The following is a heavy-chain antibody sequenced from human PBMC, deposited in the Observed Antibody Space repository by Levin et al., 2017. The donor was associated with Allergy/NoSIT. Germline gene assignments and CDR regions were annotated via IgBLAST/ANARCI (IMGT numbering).Heavy chain of an antibody. J-gene: IGHJ4*02. CDR2: IYYSGST. CDR3: ARGGEYTMVDY. Sequence: SETLSLTCTVSGGSISSYYWSWIRQPPGKGLEWIGYIYYSGSTNYNPSLKSRVTISVDTSKNQFSLKLSSVTAADTAVYYCARGGEYTMVDYWGQGTLVTVSS. D-gene: IGHD3-10*01. V-gene: IGHV4-59*01. CDR1: GGSISSYY.